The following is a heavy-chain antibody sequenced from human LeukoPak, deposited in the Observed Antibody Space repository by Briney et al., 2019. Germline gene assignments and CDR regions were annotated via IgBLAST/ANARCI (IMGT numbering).Heavy chain of an antibody. CDR3: GKMGPGALTADAFDF. CDR2: ISPGDSDT. D-gene: IGHD1-14*01. CDR1: GYSFTNYW. V-gene: IGHV5-51*01. Sequence: GESLKISCKGSGYSFTNYWIGWVRQMPGKGLEWMGNISPGDSDTRHSPSLQGQFTISADKSITTAYLQWSSLKASDTATYYCGKMGPGALTADAFDFWGQGTTVTVSS. J-gene: IGHJ3*01.